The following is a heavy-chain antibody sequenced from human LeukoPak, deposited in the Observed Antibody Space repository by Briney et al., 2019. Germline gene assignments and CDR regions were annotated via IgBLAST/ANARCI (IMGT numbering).Heavy chain of an antibody. CDR3: ARVHYGSGSYSYYYYGMDV. CDR2: IIPIFGTA. J-gene: IGHJ6*02. Sequence: ASVKVSCKASGGTFSSYAISWVRQAPGQGLEWMGGIIPIFGTANYAQKFQGRVTITADKSTSTAYMELSSLRSEDTAVYYCARVHYGSGSYSYYYYGMDVWGQGTTVTVSS. CDR1: GGTFSSYA. D-gene: IGHD3-10*01. V-gene: IGHV1-69*06.